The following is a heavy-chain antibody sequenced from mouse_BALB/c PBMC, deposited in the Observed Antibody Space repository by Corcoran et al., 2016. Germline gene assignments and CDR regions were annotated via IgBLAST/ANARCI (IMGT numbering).Heavy chain of an antibody. CDR2: IYPRNGNT. CDR1: GYTFTNYD. D-gene: IGHD2-5*01. Sequence: QVQLQQSGAELARPGASVKLSCKASGYTFTNYDMSWVKQRTGKGLEWIGEIYPRNGNTYYNEKFKGKATLTADKSSSTAYMELRSLTSEDSAVYVVEKKGYSKHYSIDDWGQGTTVTVSS. J-gene: IGHJ4*01. V-gene: IGHV1-81*01. CDR3: EKKGYSKHYSIDD.